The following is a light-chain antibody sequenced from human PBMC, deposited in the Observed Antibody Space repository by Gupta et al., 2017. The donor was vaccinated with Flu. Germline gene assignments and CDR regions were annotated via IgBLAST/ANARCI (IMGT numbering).Light chain of an antibody. V-gene: IGLV3-21*02. J-gene: IGLJ1*01. CDR3: QLCDTSSDPAYV. Sequence: GSSIKSYSEHWYQQKPGQAPVLSVNDVSDRPSGFPERLPGSNSRNTATLTITRVEAGDEADYYCQLCDTSSDPAYVFGTGTKVTVL. CDR1: SIKSYS. CDR2: DVS.